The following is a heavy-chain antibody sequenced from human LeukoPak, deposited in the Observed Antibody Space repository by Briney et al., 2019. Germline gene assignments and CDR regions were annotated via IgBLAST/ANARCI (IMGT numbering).Heavy chain of an antibody. J-gene: IGHJ4*02. CDR3: ARGFTGHSSSYYY. D-gene: IGHD6-6*01. CDR1: GGSFSGYY. V-gene: IGHV4-34*01. CDR2: INHSGST. Sequence: SETLSLTCAVYGGSFSGYYWSWIRQPPGNGLEWIGEINHSGSTNYNPSLKSRVTISVDTSKNQFSLKLSSVTAADTAVYYRARGFTGHSSSYYYWGQGTLVTVSS.